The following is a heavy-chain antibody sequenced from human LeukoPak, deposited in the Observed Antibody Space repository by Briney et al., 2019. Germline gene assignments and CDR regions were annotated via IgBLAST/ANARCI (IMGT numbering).Heavy chain of an antibody. J-gene: IGHJ4*02. V-gene: IGHV3-66*01. CDR1: GFTVSSNS. Sequence: GGSLRLSCAASGFTVSSNSVSWVRQAPGKGLEWVSVIYSGGSTYYTDSVKGRFTISRDNSKNTLYLQMNSLRAEDTAEYYCARSLAMATAYFDYWGQGTLVTVSS. CDR2: IYSGGST. CDR3: ARSLAMATAYFDY. D-gene: IGHD5-24*01.